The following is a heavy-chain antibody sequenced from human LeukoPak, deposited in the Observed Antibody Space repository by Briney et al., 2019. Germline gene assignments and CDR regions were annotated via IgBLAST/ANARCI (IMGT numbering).Heavy chain of an antibody. CDR2: IYYSGST. D-gene: IGHD3/OR15-3a*01. V-gene: IGHV4-59*08. J-gene: IGHJ6*02. CDR1: GGSISSYY. Sequence: SETLSLTCTVSGGSISSYYWSWIRQPPGKGLEWIEYIYYSGSTNYNPSLKSRVTISVDTSKNQFSLKLSSVTAADTAVYYCARHVRFLDWSDRYYGMDVWGQGTTVTVSS. CDR3: ARHVRFLDWSDRYYGMDV.